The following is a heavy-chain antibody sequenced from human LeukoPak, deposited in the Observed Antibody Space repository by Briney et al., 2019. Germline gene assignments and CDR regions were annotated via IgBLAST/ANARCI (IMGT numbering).Heavy chain of an antibody. CDR2: INSDGITT. V-gene: IGHV3-74*01. D-gene: IGHD6-19*01. Sequence: GGSLRLSCAASGFTFSSYWMHWVRQAPGKGLVWVSHINSDGITTSYADSVKGRFTISRDNAKNTLYLQMNSLRAEDTAVYYCARDMVAGGPDYWGQGTLVTVSS. CDR1: GFTFSSYW. CDR3: ARDMVAGGPDY. J-gene: IGHJ4*02.